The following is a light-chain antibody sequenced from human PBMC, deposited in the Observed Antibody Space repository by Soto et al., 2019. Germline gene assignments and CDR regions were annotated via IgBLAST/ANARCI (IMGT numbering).Light chain of an antibody. V-gene: IGKV3-20*01. Sequence: EIVLTQSPGTLSLSPGERATLSCRASQSVSSNYLAWYQQKPGQAPRLFIYGASSRATGIPDRFSGSGSGTDFTLTISRLEPEDFAVYYCQQYGSSPMYTFGQGTKLEIK. J-gene: IGKJ2*01. CDR3: QQYGSSPMYT. CDR2: GAS. CDR1: QSVSSNY.